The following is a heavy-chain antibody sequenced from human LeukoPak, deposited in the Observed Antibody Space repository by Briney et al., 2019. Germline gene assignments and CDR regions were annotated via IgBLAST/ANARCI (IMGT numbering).Heavy chain of an antibody. CDR2: ISASGGST. CDR3: ARRPSAFDI. CDR1: GFTFINYA. D-gene: IGHD6-6*01. V-gene: IGHV3-23*01. Sequence: SGGSLRLSCAASGFTFINYAMYWVRQAPGKGLEWVSGISASGGSTEYADSVKGRFTISRDTSENTLFLQMNNLRADDTAVYYCARRPSAFDIWGQGTVVTVSS. J-gene: IGHJ3*02.